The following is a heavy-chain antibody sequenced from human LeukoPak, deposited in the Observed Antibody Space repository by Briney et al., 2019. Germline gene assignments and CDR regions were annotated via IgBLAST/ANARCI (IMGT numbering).Heavy chain of an antibody. J-gene: IGHJ6*03. CDR3: ARGVVVVYYYYMDV. D-gene: IGHD2-15*01. CDR2: IYYSGST. CDR1: GGSISSYY. V-gene: IGHV4-59*01. Sequence: SETLSLTCTVSGGSISSYYWSWIRQPPGKGLEWIGYIYYSGSTNYNPSLKSRVTISVDTSKNQFSLRLSSVTAADTAVYYCARGVVVVYYYYMDVWGKGTTVTISS.